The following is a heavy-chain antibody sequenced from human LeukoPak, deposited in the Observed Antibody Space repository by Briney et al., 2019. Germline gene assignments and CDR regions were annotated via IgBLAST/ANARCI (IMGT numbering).Heavy chain of an antibody. V-gene: IGHV3-48*01. CDR3: ASDDSYGSYYYYYGMDV. CDR2: ISSSSSTI. CDR1: GFTFSSYS. Sequence: GGSLRLSCAASGFTFSSYSMNWVRQAPGKGLGWVSYISSSSSTIYYADSVKGRFTISRDNAKNSLYLQMNSLRAEDTAVYYCASDDSYGSYYYYYGMDVWGQGTTVTVSS. J-gene: IGHJ6*02. D-gene: IGHD5-18*01.